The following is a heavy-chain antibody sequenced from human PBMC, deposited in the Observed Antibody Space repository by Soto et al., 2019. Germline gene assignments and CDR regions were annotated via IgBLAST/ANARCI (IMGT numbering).Heavy chain of an antibody. V-gene: IGHV1-69*13. Sequence: EASVKVSCKASGVTISSYAISWVRQAPGQGLEWMGGIIPIFGTANYAQKFQGRVTITADESTSTAYMELSSLRSEDTAVYYCARLILSNSVDYWGQGTLVTVSS. CDR3: ARLILSNSVDY. D-gene: IGHD4-4*01. CDR1: GVTISSYA. CDR2: IIPIFGTA. J-gene: IGHJ4*02.